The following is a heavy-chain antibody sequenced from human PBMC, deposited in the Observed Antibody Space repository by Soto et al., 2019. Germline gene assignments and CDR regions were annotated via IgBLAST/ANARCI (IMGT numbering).Heavy chain of an antibody. CDR1: SYTFTSYG. Sequence: QVQLVQSGAEVKKPGASVKVSCKASSYTFTSYGISWVRQAPGQGLEWMGWISAYNGNTNYAQKLQGRVTMTTDTSTSTAYMELRSLRSDDTAVYYCARVYYDFWSGYVLLSDYYYYMDVWGKGTTVTVSS. D-gene: IGHD3-3*01. V-gene: IGHV1-18*01. CDR3: ARVYYDFWSGYVLLSDYYYYMDV. CDR2: ISAYNGNT. J-gene: IGHJ6*03.